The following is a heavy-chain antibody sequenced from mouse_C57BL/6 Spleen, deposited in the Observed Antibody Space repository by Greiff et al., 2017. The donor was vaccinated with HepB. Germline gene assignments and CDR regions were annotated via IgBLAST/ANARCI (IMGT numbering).Heavy chain of an antibody. CDR3: ARYTFAY. CDR2: IYPGDGDT. CDR1: GYAFSSSW. Sequence: LEESGPELVKPGASVKISCKASGYAFSSSWMNWVKQRPGKGLEWIGRIYPGDGDTNYNGKFKGKATLTADKSSSTAYMQLSSLTSEDSAVYFCARYTFAYWGQGTLVTVSA. V-gene: IGHV1-82*01. J-gene: IGHJ3*01.